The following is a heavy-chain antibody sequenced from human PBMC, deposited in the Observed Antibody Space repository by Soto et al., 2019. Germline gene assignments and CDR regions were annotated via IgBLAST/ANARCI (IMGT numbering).Heavy chain of an antibody. CDR3: ARGILGQPAMFGLSAF. Sequence: GGSLRLSCAASGVSVSDDYITWIRQARGKGLEWVSFVSYSGNGIYYSDAVQRRFPLSRDNAKHSISLKMNSLSAEDTAVFSCARGILGQPAMFGLSAFWAQETLVTVSS. CDR2: VSYSGNGI. J-gene: IGHJ4*02. V-gene: IGHV3-11*01. D-gene: IGHD3-10*02. CDR1: GVSVSDDY.